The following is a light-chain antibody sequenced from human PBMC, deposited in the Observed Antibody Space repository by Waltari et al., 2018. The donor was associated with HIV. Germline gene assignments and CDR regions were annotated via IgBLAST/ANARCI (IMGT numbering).Light chain of an antibody. J-gene: IGLJ3*02. CDR2: EVS. CDR3: ASYISSASPE. Sequence: QSALTQPASVSGSPGQSITISCAGTSSDLRDYNSVSWYQHHPVKVPKVIIYEVSNRPSGVSSRFSGSISANTASLTISGLQPEDEADYFCASYISSASPEFGGGTKVTVL. V-gene: IGLV2-14*01. CDR1: SSDLRDYNS.